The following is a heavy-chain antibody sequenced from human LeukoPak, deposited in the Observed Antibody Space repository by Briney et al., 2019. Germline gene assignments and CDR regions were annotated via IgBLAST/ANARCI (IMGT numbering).Heavy chain of an antibody. V-gene: IGHV1-18*01. CDR3: ARETTVTTNYYYMDV. D-gene: IGHD4-17*01. CDR1: GYTFTSYG. Sequence: VASVKVSCKASGYTFTSYGISWVRQAPGQGLEWMGWISAYNGNTNYAQKLQGRVTMTTDTSTSTAYMELRSLRSGDTAVYYCARETTVTTNYYYMDVWGKGTTVTVSS. CDR2: ISAYNGNT. J-gene: IGHJ6*03.